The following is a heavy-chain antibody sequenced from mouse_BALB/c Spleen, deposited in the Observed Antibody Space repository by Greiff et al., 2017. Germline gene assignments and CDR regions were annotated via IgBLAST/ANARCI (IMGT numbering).Heavy chain of an antibody. CDR2: ISSGGGNT. J-gene: IGHJ2*01. Sequence: EVKLMESGGGLVKPGGSLKLSCAASGFTFSSYTMSWVRQTPEKRLEWVATISSGGGNTYYPDSVKGRFTISRDNAKNNLYLQMSSLRSEDTALYYCARYRDGSSKEFDYWGQGTTLTVSS. CDR3: ARYRDGSSKEFDY. V-gene: IGHV5-9*03. D-gene: IGHD1-1*01. CDR1: GFTFSSYT.